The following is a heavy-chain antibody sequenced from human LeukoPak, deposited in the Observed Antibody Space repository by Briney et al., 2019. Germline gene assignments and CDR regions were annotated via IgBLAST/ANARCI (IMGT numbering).Heavy chain of an antibody. Sequence: GGSLRLSCAASGFTFSSYSMNWVRQAPGKGLEWVSSISSSNSYIYYADSVKGRFTISRDNAENSLYLQMNSLRAEDTAVYYCAREPVVPAAKLDYWGQGTLVTVSS. J-gene: IGHJ4*02. CDR2: ISSSNSYI. CDR1: GFTFSSYS. CDR3: AREPVVPAAKLDY. V-gene: IGHV3-21*01. D-gene: IGHD2-2*01.